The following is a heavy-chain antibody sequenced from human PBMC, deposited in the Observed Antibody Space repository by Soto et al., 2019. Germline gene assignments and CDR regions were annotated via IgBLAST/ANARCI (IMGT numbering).Heavy chain of an antibody. V-gene: IGHV3-11*01. CDR3: AKARFDSRGTFFRVGFYDV. D-gene: IGHD3-22*01. CDR1: GFSFSDYY. CDR2: ISSGGRSI. J-gene: IGHJ4*02. Sequence: QVQLVESGGGLVKPGGSVRLSCTASGFSFSDYYMSWIRQAPGKGLEWLSYISSGGRSIKYADSVKGRFTISRDNSRNTLYLKMNNLTVEDTAVYSCAKARFDSRGTFFRVGFYDVWGRGTLVTVST.